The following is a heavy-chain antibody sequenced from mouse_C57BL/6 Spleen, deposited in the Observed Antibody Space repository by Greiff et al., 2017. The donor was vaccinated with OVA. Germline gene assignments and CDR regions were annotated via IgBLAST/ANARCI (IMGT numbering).Heavy chain of an antibody. CDR1: GYTFTGYW. J-gene: IGHJ1*03. Sequence: QVQLKESGAELMKPGASVTLSCKATGYTFTGYWIEWVKQRPGHGLEWIGEILPGSGSPNYDEKFKGKATFTADTSSNTSYMQLSSLTTEDSAIDYGARWEDDGYYMYVDVWGTGTTVTVSS. V-gene: IGHV1-9*01. D-gene: IGHD2-3*01. CDR2: ILPGSGSP. CDR3: ARWEDDGYYMYVDV.